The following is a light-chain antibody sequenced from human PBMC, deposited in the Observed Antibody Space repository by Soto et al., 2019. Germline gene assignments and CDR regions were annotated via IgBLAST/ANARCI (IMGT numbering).Light chain of an antibody. J-gene: IGLJ3*02. CDR3: LLYLGGGIWV. V-gene: IGLV8-61*01. CDR2: NTN. Sequence: QAVVTQEPSFSVSPGGTVTLTCGLSSGPVFTSSYPNWYQRTSGQAPRTLIFNTNTRSSGVPDRFSGSILGDKAALTITGAQADDDSYYYCLLYLGGGIWVFGGGTQLTVL. CDR1: SGPVFTSSY.